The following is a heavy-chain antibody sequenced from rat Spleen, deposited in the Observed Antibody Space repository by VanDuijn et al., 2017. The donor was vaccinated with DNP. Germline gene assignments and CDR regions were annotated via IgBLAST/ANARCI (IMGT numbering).Heavy chain of an antibody. CDR1: GFSVTSYG. CDR3: SRGSGGAMDA. Sequence: QVQLKESGPGLVQPSQTLSLTCTVSGFSVTSYGVSWVRQFPGQGLEWIAAISSGGSTYYNSVFKSRLSISRDTSKSQVFLKMNSLQTEDTAIYFCSRGSGGAMDAWGQGTSVTVSS. J-gene: IGHJ4*01. CDR2: ISSGGST. V-gene: IGHV2S8*01. D-gene: IGHD1-1*01.